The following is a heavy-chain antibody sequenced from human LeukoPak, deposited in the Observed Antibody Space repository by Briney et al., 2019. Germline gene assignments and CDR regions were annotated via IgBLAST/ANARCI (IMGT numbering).Heavy chain of an antibody. CDR2: ISWDGGST. V-gene: IGHV3-43D*03. CDR1: GFTFDDYA. CDR3: AKDISRTVTITLDY. D-gene: IGHD4-17*01. Sequence: GGSLRLSCAASGFTFDDYAMHWVRQAPGKGLEWVSLISWDGGSTYYAGSVKGRFTISRDNSKNSLYLQMNSLRAEDTALYYCAKDISRTVTITLDYWGQGTLVTVSS. J-gene: IGHJ4*02.